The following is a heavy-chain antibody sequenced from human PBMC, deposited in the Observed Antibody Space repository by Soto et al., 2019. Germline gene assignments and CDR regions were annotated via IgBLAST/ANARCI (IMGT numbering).Heavy chain of an antibody. CDR1: GGTFSSYA. Sequence: QVQLVQSGAEVKKPGSSVKVSCKASGGTFSSYAISWVRQAPGQGLEWMGGIIPICGTANYAQKFQGRVTITADEPTSTAYMELSSLRSEDTAVYYCASYIVGATPYYYGMDVWGQGTTVTVSS. CDR3: ASYIVGATPYYYGMDV. CDR2: IIPICGTA. V-gene: IGHV1-69*19. D-gene: IGHD1-26*01. J-gene: IGHJ6*02.